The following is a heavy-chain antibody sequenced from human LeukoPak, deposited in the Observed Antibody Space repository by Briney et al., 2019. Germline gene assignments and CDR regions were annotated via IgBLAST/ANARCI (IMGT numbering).Heavy chain of an antibody. Sequence: VASVKVSCKTSGYSFTDYYMHWVRQAPGQGLEWMGWINPKRGATGSAQKFQGRVTMTRDTSITTVYMEVSWLTSDDTAIYYCARADRLHGGPYLIGPWGQGTLVTVSS. J-gene: IGHJ5*02. D-gene: IGHD2-21*01. CDR2: INPKRGAT. CDR3: ARADRLHGGPYLIGP. CDR1: GYSFTDYY. V-gene: IGHV1-2*02.